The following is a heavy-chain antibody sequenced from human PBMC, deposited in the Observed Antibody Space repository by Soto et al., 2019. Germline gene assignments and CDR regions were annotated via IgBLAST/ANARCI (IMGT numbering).Heavy chain of an antibody. D-gene: IGHD6-6*01. Sequence: EVQLVESGGGLVQPGGSLRLSCAASVFTFSSYWMHWVRQPPGKGLVWVSRISTDGSSTSYADSVKGRFTISRDNAENTLYLQMNSLTAEDTAVYYCARGETRHSSLSVYWGQGTLVTVAS. CDR3: ARGETRHSSLSVY. J-gene: IGHJ4*02. CDR1: VFTFSSYW. V-gene: IGHV3-74*01. CDR2: ISTDGSST.